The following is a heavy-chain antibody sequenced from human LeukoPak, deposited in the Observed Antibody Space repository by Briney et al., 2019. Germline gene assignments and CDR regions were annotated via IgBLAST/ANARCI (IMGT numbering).Heavy chain of an antibody. CDR2: IIPIFGTA. Sequence: ASVKVSCKASGGTFSSYAISWVRQAPGQGLEWMGGIIPIFGTANYAQKFQGRVTITADESTSTAYMELSSLRSEDTAVYYCARGLAGYYDFWGGREGWFDPWGQGTLVAVSS. CDR3: ARGLAGYYDFWGGREGWFDP. CDR1: GGTFSSYA. D-gene: IGHD3-3*01. V-gene: IGHV1-69*13. J-gene: IGHJ5*02.